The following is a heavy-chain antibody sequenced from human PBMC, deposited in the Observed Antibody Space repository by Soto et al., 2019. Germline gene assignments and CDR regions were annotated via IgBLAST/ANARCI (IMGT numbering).Heavy chain of an antibody. V-gene: IGHV3-23*01. CDR2: ISGSGGTT. CDR3: AKDPYDSSGYYQNY. D-gene: IGHD3-22*01. J-gene: IGHJ4*02. Sequence: QTGGSRRLSWAASGFTFSSYAMNGVRQVPGKGLEWVSSISGSGGTTHYADSVEGRITISRDNSRNTVYLQMNSLRAEDMAPYYCAKDPYDSSGYYQNYWGQGTLVTVSS. CDR1: GFTFSSYA.